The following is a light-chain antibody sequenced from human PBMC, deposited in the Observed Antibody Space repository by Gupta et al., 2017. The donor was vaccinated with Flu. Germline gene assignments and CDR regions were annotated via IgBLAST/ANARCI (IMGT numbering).Light chain of an antibody. CDR3: QQADSFPVT. Sequence: PSSVSASVCDRFTVSCRASQVIYSELGWYQQKPGKAPKLLIYPASTLQSGVPSRFSGSGSETDFTLTITSLQPEDAATYYCQQADSFPVTFGRGSKVDIK. J-gene: IGKJ4*01. CDR1: QVIYSE. CDR2: PAS. V-gene: IGKV1-12*01.